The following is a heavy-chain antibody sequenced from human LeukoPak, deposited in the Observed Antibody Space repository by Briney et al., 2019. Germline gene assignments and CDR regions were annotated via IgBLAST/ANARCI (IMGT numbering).Heavy chain of an antibody. J-gene: IGHJ4*02. Sequence: ASVKVSCKASGHTFTGYYMHWVRQAPGQGLEWMGWINPNSGGTNYAQKFQGRVTMTRDTSISTAYMELSRLRSDDTAVYYCARDLRAYSSGCDYWGQGTLVTVSS. CDR2: INPNSGGT. CDR1: GHTFTGYY. D-gene: IGHD6-19*01. V-gene: IGHV1-2*02. CDR3: ARDLRAYSSGCDY.